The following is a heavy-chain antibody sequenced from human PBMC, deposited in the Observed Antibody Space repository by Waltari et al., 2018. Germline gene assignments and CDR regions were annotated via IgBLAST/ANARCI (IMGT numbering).Heavy chain of an antibody. CDR2: ISYDGSNE. V-gene: IGHV3-30-3*01. D-gene: IGHD3-10*01. J-gene: IGHJ4*02. Sequence: QAQLVESGGGVVQPGGSLRLSCAASGFTFTKYAMHWVRQAPGKGLEWLAMISYDGSNELHTDSVKGRFTISRDNSKNTLYLQMDTLTTEDMAVYYWARDTAVFIISGYFDVWGQGILVTVSA. CDR1: GFTFTKYA. CDR3: ARDTAVFIISGYFDV.